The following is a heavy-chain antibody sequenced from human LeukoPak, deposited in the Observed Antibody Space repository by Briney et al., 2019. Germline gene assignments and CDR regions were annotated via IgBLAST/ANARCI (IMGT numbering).Heavy chain of an antibody. CDR1: GFTFSKYN. CDR3: ARAPEAEDYFDY. V-gene: IGHV3-21*01. Sequence: GGSLRLSCAASGFTFSKYNMNWVRQAPAKGLEWVSSISSSSSYIYYADSVKGRFSIPRDNAKHSLYLQMNSLRAEDTAVYFCARAPEAEDYFDYWGQGTLLTVP. J-gene: IGHJ4*02. D-gene: IGHD6-19*01. CDR2: ISSSSSYI.